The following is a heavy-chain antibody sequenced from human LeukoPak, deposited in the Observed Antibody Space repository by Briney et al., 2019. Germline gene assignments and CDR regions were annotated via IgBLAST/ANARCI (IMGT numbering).Heavy chain of an antibody. V-gene: IGHV4-39*07. CDR3: ARENCGGDCYSPPNYYYYYYMDV. CDR2: IYYSGST. CDR1: GGSISSYY. Sequence: SETLSLTCTVSGGSISSYYWGWIRQPPGKGLEWIGSIYYSGSTYYNPSLKSRVTISVDTSKNQFSLKLSSVTAADTAVYYCARENCGGDCYSPPNYYYYYYMDVWGKGTTVTISS. D-gene: IGHD2-21*02. J-gene: IGHJ6*03.